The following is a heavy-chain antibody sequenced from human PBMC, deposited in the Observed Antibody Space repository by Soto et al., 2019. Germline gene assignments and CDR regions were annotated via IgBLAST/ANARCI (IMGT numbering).Heavy chain of an antibody. Sequence: PSETLSLTCAVYGGSLSGYSWTWIRQPPGTGLEWIGEINHSGSTNYNPSLKSRVTISVDTSKNQFSLKLTSVTAADTAVYYCARDKITGLFDYWGQGTLVTVS. V-gene: IGHV4-34*01. CDR3: ARDKITGLFDY. D-gene: IGHD2-8*02. CDR2: INHSGST. J-gene: IGHJ4*02. CDR1: GGSLSGYS.